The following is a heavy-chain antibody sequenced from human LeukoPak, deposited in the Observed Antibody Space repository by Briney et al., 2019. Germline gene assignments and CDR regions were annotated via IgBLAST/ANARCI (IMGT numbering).Heavy chain of an antibody. V-gene: IGHV5-51*01. Sequence: GESLKISCKGSGYSFTNYWIGWVRQMPGKGLEWMGIIYPGDSDARYSPSFQGQVTISADKSITTAYLQWSSLKASDTAMYYCARQDANWNYRYDYWGQGTLVTVTS. D-gene: IGHD1-7*01. CDR2: IYPGDSDA. CDR3: ARQDANWNYRYDY. J-gene: IGHJ4*02. CDR1: GYSFTNYW.